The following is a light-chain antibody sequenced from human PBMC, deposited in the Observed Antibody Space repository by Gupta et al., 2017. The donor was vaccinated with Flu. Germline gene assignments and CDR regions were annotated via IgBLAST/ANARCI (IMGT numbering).Light chain of an antibody. CDR3: AAWDDSLNGPV. Sequence: RVTISGSGSNSNIGSNPVDWYQHVPGTAPKLLMYSSDQRSSGVPDRFSASKSGTSASLAVSGLLSDDEAFYYCAAWDDSLNGPVFGGGTKLTVL. CDR1: NSNIGSNP. CDR2: SSD. V-gene: IGLV1-44*01. J-gene: IGLJ3*02.